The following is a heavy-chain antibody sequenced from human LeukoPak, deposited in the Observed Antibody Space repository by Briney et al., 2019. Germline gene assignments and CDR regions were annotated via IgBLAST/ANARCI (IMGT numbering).Heavy chain of an antibody. Sequence: GESLKISCKGSGYSFSTYWNGWVRQMPGKGLEWMGIIYPGDSDTRYSPSFQGQVTISADKSISTAYLQWSGLKASDTAMYYCARLLTHFYDSSGYYYFDSWGQGTLVTVSS. CDR3: ARLLTHFYDSSGYYYFDS. CDR2: IYPGDSDT. V-gene: IGHV5-51*01. CDR1: GYSFSTYW. D-gene: IGHD3-22*01. J-gene: IGHJ4*02.